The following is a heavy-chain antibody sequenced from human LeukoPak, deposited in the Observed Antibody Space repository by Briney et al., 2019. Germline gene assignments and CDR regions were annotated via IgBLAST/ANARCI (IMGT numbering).Heavy chain of an antibody. J-gene: IGHJ6*02. CDR2: IYSGGST. V-gene: IGHV3-66*01. CDR1: GFTVSSNY. CDR3: ARNYYYYGMDV. Sequence: PGGSLRLSCAASGFTVSSNYMSWVRQAPGKGLEWVSVIYSGGSTYYADSVKGRFTISRDNSKNTLYPQMNSLRAEDTAVYYCARNYYYYGMDVWGQGTTVTVSS.